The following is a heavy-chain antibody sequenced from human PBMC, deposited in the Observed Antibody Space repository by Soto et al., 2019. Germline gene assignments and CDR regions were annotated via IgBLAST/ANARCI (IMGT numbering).Heavy chain of an antibody. V-gene: IGHV3-23*01. CDR1: GFTFSSYA. D-gene: IGHD2-2*01. J-gene: IGHJ4*02. Sequence: EVQLLESGGGLVQPGGSLRLSCAASGFTFSSYAMSWVRQAPGKGLEWVSVISGSGGSTYYADSVKGRFTIPRDNAKNTLYLQMNSLRAEDTAGYYCAKWSIVVVPAAGDFDYWGQGTLVTVSS. CDR3: AKWSIVVVPAAGDFDY. CDR2: ISGSGGST.